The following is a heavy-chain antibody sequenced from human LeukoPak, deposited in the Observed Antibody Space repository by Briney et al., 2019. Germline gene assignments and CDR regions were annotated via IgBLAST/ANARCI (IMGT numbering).Heavy chain of an antibody. D-gene: IGHD6-19*01. Sequence: GGSLRLSCAASGFTLSSYGMSWVRQAPGKGLEWVSGISGSFSTYYADSVKGRFTISRDNSKNTLYLQMNSLRAEDTAVYYCAKDRGMTMAGTLDYWGQGTLVTVSS. V-gene: IGHV3-23*01. CDR3: AKDRGMTMAGTLDY. J-gene: IGHJ4*02. CDR1: GFTLSSYG. CDR2: ISGSFST.